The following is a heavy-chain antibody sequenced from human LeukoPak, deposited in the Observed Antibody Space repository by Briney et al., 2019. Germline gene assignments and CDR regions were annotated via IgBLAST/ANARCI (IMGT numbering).Heavy chain of an antibody. D-gene: IGHD2-2*01. CDR1: GFTFSSYG. Sequence: PGGSLRLSCAASGFTFSSYGMSWVRQAPGKGLEWVSSISSSSSYIYYADSVKGRFTISRDNAKNSLYLQMNSLRSDDTAVYYCARDIVVVPADQGPYYYYMDVWGKGTTVTVSS. CDR3: ARDIVVVPADQGPYYYYMDV. J-gene: IGHJ6*03. V-gene: IGHV3-21*04. CDR2: ISSSSSYI.